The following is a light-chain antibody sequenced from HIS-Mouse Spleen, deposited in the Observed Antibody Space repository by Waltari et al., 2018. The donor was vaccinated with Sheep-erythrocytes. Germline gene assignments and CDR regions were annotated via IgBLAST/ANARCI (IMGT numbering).Light chain of an antibody. Sequence: EIVLTQSPGTLSLSPGERATLSCRASQSVSSSYLALYQQKPGQAPRLLIYGASSRATGIPDRCSGSGSGTDFTLTISRLEPEDFAVYYCQQYGSSPWTFGQGTKVEIK. CDR3: QQYGSSPWT. V-gene: IGKV3-20*01. CDR1: QSVSSSY. J-gene: IGKJ1*01. CDR2: GAS.